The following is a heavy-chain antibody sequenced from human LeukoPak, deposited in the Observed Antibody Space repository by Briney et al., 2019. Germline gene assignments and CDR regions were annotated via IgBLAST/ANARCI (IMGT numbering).Heavy chain of an antibody. CDR3: ARLGYCSGGSCYGGQDTWFDP. Sequence: PSETLSLTCTVSGGSISSYYWSWIRQPPGKGLEWIGYIYYSGSTNYNPSLKSRVTISVDTSKNQFSLKLSSVTAADTAVYYCARLGYCSGGSCYGGQDTWFDPWGQGTLVTVSS. V-gene: IGHV4-59*08. J-gene: IGHJ5*02. CDR2: IYYSGST. D-gene: IGHD2-15*01. CDR1: GGSISSYY.